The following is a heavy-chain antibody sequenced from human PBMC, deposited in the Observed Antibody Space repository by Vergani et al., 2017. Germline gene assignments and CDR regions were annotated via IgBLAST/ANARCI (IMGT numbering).Heavy chain of an antibody. J-gene: IGHJ5*02. CDR2: INHSGST. CDR1: GGSFSGYY. Sequence: QVQLQQWGAGLLKPSETLSLTCAVYGGSFSGYYWSWIRQPPGKGLEWIGEINHSGSTNYHPSLKSRVTISVDTSKNQFSLKLSSVTAADTAVYYCASEWLLPKRRWFDPWGQGTLVTVSS. V-gene: IGHV4-34*01. CDR3: ASEWLLPKRRWFDP. D-gene: IGHD3-22*01.